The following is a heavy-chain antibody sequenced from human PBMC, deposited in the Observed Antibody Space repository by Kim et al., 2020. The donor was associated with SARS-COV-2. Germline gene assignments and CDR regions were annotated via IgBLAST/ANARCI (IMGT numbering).Heavy chain of an antibody. J-gene: IGHJ5*02. V-gene: IGHV1-3*01. CDR1: GYTFTSYA. CDR3: ARWAHCGGDCYSPYNWFDP. D-gene: IGHD2-21*01. Sequence: ASVKVSCKASGYTFTSYAMHWVRQAPGQRLEWMGWINAGNGNTKYSQKFQGRVTITRDTSASTAYMELSSLRSEDTAVYYCARWAHCGGDCYSPYNWFDPWGQRTLVTVSS. CDR2: INAGNGNT.